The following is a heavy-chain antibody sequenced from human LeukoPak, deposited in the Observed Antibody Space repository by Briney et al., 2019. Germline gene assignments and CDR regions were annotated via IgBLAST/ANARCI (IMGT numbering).Heavy chain of an antibody. CDR1: GGTFSSYA. CDR3: ARERIAAAGNDYYYYGMDV. V-gene: IGHV1-69*13. J-gene: IGHJ6*02. Sequence: SVKVSCKASGGTFSSYAISWVRQAPGQGLEWMGGIIPIFGTANYAQKFQGRVTITADESTSTAYMELGSLRSEDTAVYYCARERIAAAGNDYYYYGMDVWGQGTTVTVSS. CDR2: IIPIFGTA. D-gene: IGHD6-13*01.